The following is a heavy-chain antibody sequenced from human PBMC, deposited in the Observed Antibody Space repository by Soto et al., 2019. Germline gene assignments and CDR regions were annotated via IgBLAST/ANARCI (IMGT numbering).Heavy chain of an antibody. CDR3: TKARCSGDTCYVPDY. Sequence: GGSLRLSCAASGFTFSSYSMNWVRQAPGKGLEWVSYISSSSSTIYYADSVKGRFTISRDNYKNTVYLQMNSLRVEDTATYYCTKARCSGDTCYVPDYWGHGTLVTVSS. V-gene: IGHV3-48*01. D-gene: IGHD2-15*01. CDR2: ISSSSSTI. J-gene: IGHJ4*01. CDR1: GFTFSSYS.